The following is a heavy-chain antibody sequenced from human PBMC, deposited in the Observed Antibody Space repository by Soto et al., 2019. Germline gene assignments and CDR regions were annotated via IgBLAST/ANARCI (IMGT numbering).Heavy chain of an antibody. V-gene: IGHV1-2*02. CDR2: INPNSGGT. Sequence: QVQLVQSGAEVKKPGASVKVSCKASGYTFTGYYIHWVRQAPGQGLEWVGWINPNSGGTNYAQKFQGRVTMTRDTYISTADMELSRLPSDDTAVYYCARGGYSSSSGSDYWGQGTLVTVSS. D-gene: IGHD6-6*01. CDR3: ARGGYSSSSGSDY. CDR1: GYTFTGYY. J-gene: IGHJ4*02.